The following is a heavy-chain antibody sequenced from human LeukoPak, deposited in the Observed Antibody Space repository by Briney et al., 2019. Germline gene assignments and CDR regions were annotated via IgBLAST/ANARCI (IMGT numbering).Heavy chain of an antibody. Sequence: PAGGSLRLSCAASGVTFSDYAVSWVRQSPGKGLEWVSGISGGGGMAYNRGYGKGRFTISRDNSKNAVYLQMNSLRAEDTAIYYCALDKAATGGPWNPRGDRATYGLDVWGQETTVTVSS. CDR1: GVTFSDYA. J-gene: IGHJ6*02. CDR3: ALDKAATGGPWNPRGDRATYGLDV. V-gene: IGHV3-23*01. CDR2: ISGGGGMA. D-gene: IGHD6-13*01.